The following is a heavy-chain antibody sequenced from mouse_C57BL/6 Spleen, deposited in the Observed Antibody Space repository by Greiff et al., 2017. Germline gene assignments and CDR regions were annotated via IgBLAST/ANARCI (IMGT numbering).Heavy chain of an antibody. J-gene: IGHJ1*03. V-gene: IGHV1-26*01. Sequence: EVHLQQSGPELVKPGASVKISCKASGYTFTDYYMNWVKQSHGKSLEWIGDINPNNGGTSYNQKFKGKATLTVDKSSSTAYMELRSLTSEDSAVYYCARSKDSWYFDVWGTGTTVTVSS. CDR3: ARSKDSWYFDV. CDR1: GYTFTDYY. CDR2: INPNNGGT.